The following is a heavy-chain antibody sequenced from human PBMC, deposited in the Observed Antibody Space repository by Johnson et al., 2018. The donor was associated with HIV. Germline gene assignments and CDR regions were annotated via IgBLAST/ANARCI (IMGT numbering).Heavy chain of an antibody. CDR1: EFTFNNYG. CDR3: AKGTGRVTPGAFDI. Sequence: QVQLVESGGVVVQPGGSLRLSCAASEFTFNNYGMHWVRQAPGKGLEWVAFIRYDGSNKYYADSVKGRFTISRDNSKNTLYLQMNSLRAEDTAVYYCAKGTGRVTPGAFDIWGQGTIVTVSS. D-gene: IGHD4-23*01. V-gene: IGHV3-30*02. J-gene: IGHJ3*02. CDR2: IRYDGSNK.